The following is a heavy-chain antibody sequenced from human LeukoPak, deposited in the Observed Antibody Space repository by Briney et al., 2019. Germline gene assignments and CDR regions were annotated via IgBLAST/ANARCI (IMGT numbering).Heavy chain of an antibody. J-gene: IGHJ4*02. D-gene: IGHD6-19*01. CDR2: IYYSGST. CDR3: ARPYHVYSSGDY. CDR1: GGSISSSSYY. V-gene: IGHV4-39*01. Sequence: SETLSLTCTVSGGSISSSSYYWGWIRQPPGEGLEWIGSIYYSGSTYYNPSLKSRVTISVDTSKNQFSLKLSSVTAADTAEYYCARPYHVYSSGDYWGQGTLVTVSS.